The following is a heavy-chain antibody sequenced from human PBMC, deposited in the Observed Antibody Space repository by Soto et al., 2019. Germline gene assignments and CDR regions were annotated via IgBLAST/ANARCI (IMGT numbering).Heavy chain of an antibody. CDR2: IDPSDSYS. CDR3: ASEGEYRTGWYNWFDP. V-gene: IGHV5-10-1*01. CDR1: GYSFTSHW. J-gene: IGHJ5*02. D-gene: IGHD3-16*01. Sequence: PGESLKISCKGSGYSFTSHWISWVRQMPGKGLEWMGRIDPSDSYSNYSPSFQGHVTISADKSISTAYLQWSSLKASDTATYYCASEGEYRTGWYNWFDPWGQGTLVTVSS.